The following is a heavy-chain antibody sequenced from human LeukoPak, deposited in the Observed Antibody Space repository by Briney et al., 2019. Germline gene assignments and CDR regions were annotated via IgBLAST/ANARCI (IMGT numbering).Heavy chain of an antibody. D-gene: IGHD3-10*01. V-gene: IGHV3-74*01. Sequence: GSLRLSCAASGFSFSSYWMHWVRQAPGSGLVWVSRISNDGRSTSFADSVKGRFTISRDNAKDTLYLQMNSLSAEDTAVYYCTRGREGNYGLFDSWGQGTLVTVSS. CDR2: ISNDGRST. CDR3: TRGREGNYGLFDS. CDR1: GFSFSSYW. J-gene: IGHJ4*02.